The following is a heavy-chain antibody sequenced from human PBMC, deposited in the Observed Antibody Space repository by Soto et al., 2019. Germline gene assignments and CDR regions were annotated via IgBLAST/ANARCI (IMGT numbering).Heavy chain of an antibody. D-gene: IGHD4-4*01. CDR1: GYTFTSYG. V-gene: IGHV1-18*01. Sequence: QVQLVQSGAEVKKPGASVKVSCKASGYTFTSYGISWVRQAPGQGLEWMGWISAYNGNTNYAQKRQGRGTMTTDTASSTAYMELRSLRSDDTAVYYCARAGWTTVKAPYYYYMDVWGKGTTVTVSS. CDR2: ISAYNGNT. J-gene: IGHJ6*03. CDR3: ARAGWTTVKAPYYYYMDV.